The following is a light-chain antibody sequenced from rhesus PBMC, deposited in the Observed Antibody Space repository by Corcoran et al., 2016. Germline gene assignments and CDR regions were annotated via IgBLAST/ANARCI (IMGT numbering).Light chain of an antibody. CDR1: SSDVGGYNY. Sequence: QAAPTQPPSVSGSPGRSVTISCTGTSSDVGGYNYVSWYQQHPGKAPKLMIYGVSKRPSGVSDRFSGSKSGNTASLTISGLQAEDEADYYCCAYTTSSTYIFGAGTRLTVL. CDR2: GVS. V-gene: IGLV2S7*01. CDR3: CAYTTSSTYI. J-gene: IGLJ1*01.